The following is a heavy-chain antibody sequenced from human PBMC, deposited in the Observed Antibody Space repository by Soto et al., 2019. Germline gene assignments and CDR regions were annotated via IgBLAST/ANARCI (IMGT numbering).Heavy chain of an antibody. CDR2: IKQDGSEK. CDR1: GFTFSSYW. V-gene: IGHV3-7*01. J-gene: IGHJ6*02. CDR3: ARDCTAPSYYDILTGYYSYGMDV. Sequence: GGSLRLSCAASGFTFSSYWMSWVRQAPGKGLEWVANIKQDGSEKYYVDSVKGRFTISRDNAKNSLYLQMNSLRAEDTAVYYCARDCTAPSYYDILTGYYSYGMDVWGQGTTVTVSS. D-gene: IGHD3-9*01.